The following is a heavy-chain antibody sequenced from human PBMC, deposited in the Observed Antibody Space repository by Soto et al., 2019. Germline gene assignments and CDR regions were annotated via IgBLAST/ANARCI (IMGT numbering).Heavy chain of an antibody. CDR1: GGTFSSYA. J-gene: IGHJ4*02. CDR3: ADDRITETAVLSD. Sequence: QVQLVQSGAEVKKPGSSVRVSCKASGGTFSSYAINWVRQAPGQGLEWVGGIIPIFNTANYGPKFQGRVTITVNEPTSTAYMDLSSLRSEDTAVYYCADDRITETAVLSDWGQGTLVTVSS. V-gene: IGHV1-69*01. D-gene: IGHD1-7*01. CDR2: IIPIFNTA.